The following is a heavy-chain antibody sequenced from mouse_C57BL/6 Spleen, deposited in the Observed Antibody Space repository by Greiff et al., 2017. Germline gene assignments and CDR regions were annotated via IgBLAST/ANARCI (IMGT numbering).Heavy chain of an antibody. CDR2: IYPGDGDT. J-gene: IGHJ2*01. CDR1: GYAFSSYW. Sequence: QVQLKESGAELVKPGASVKISCKASGYAFSSYWMNWVKQRPGKGLEWIGQIYPGDGDTNYNGKFKGKATLTADKSSSTAYMQLSSLTSEDSAVYFCARCPPLITTVVVDFDYWGQGTTLTVSS. D-gene: IGHD1-1*01. V-gene: IGHV1-80*01. CDR3: ARCPPLITTVVVDFDY.